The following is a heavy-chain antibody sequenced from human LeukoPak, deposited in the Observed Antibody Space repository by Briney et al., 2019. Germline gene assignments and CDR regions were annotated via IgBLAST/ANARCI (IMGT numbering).Heavy chain of an antibody. V-gene: IGHV1-18*01. CDR2: ISAYNGNT. J-gene: IGHJ4*02. D-gene: IGHD1-26*01. Sequence: ASVKVSCKASGCTFTSYGISWVRQAPGQGLEWMGWISAYNGNTNYAQKFQGRVTMTTDTSTSTAYMEVRSLRSDDTAVYYCARAPRGGASDYWGQGTLVTVSS. CDR3: ARAPRGGASDY. CDR1: GCTFTSYG.